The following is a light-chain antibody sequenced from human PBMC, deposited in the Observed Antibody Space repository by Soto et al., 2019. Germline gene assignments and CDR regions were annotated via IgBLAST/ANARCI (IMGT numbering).Light chain of an antibody. J-gene: IGKJ5*01. CDR3: QQYDNWPPIT. V-gene: IGKV3-15*01. Sequence: IVMTQSPATLSLSPGERATLSSSASQSVSSNVAWYQQIPGQTPRLLIYGASTRATGIPVRFSGSGSGTEFTLTISSLQSEDFAVYYYQQYDNWPPITFGQGTRLEI. CDR2: GAS. CDR1: QSVSSN.